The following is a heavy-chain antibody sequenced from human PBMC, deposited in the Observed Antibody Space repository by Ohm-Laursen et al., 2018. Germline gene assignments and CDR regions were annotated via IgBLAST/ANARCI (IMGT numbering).Heavy chain of an antibody. Sequence: SLRLSCTASGFTFSSYGMHWVRQAPGTGLELVAVIWYDGSNKYYADSVKGRFTISRDNSKNTLYLQMNSLRAEDTAVYYCARGQGPILTGYYLPDFDYWGQGTLVTVSS. CDR2: IWYDGSNK. D-gene: IGHD3-9*01. J-gene: IGHJ4*02. CDR1: GFTFSSYG. V-gene: IGHV3-33*01. CDR3: ARGQGPILTGYYLPDFDY.